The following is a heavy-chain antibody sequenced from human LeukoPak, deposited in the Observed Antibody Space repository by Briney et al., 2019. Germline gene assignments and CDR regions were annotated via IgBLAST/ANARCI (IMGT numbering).Heavy chain of an antibody. Sequence: PRGSLRLSCAASGFTFSSYTMNWVRQAPGKGLEWVSSITSGGVNTYYATSVKGRFTISRDNAKNSLFLQMNSLRAEDTAIYYCAKVQDGSFWYEYFQHWGQGTLVTVSS. CDR1: GFTFSSYT. V-gene: IGHV3-21*01. J-gene: IGHJ1*01. CDR3: AKVQDGSFWYEYFQH. CDR2: ITSGGVNT. D-gene: IGHD6-19*01.